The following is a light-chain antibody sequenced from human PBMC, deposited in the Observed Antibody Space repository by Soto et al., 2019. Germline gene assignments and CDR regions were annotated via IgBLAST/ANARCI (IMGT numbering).Light chain of an antibody. Sequence: EIVMTQSPATLSVSPGDIATLSCRASQSGSSSLAWYQQIPGQAPRLLIYDASTRATGIPARFGGSGSGTEFTLTISSLQSEDFAVYYCQQYNNWPPLTFGGGTKVELK. CDR3: QQYNNWPPLT. V-gene: IGKV3-15*01. CDR1: QSGSSS. CDR2: DAS. J-gene: IGKJ4*01.